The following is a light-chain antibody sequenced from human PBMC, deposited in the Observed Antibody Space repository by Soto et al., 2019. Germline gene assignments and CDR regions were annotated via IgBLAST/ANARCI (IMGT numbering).Light chain of an antibody. V-gene: IGKV1-39*01. CDR1: QSISSY. Sequence: DIQMTQSPSSLSASVGDRVTITCRASQSISSYLNWYQQKPGKAPTLLIYAASSLQSGVPSKFSGSGSATDFTLTISSLQPEDFATYYCQQSYSTPSITFGQGTRLEIK. J-gene: IGKJ5*01. CDR3: QQSYSTPSIT. CDR2: AAS.